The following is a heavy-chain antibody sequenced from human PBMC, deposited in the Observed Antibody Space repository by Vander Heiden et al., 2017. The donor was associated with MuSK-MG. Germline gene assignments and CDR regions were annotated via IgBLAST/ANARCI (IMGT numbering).Heavy chain of an antibody. V-gene: IGHV1-69*01. J-gene: IGHJ6*03. CDR2: IIPIFGTA. CDR3: ARDTYDSWTGYYYYMDV. Sequence: QVQLVQSGAEVTKPGSSVKVSCKASGGTFSSYAIGWGRQAPGQGLEWMGGIIPIFGTANYAQKFQGRVTITADESTSTAYMELSSLRSEDTAVYYCARDTYDSWTGYYYYMDVWGKGTTVTVSS. CDR1: GGTFSSYA. D-gene: IGHD3-9*01.